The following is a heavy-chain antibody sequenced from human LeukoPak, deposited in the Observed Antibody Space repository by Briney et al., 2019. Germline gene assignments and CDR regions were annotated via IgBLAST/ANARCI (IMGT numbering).Heavy chain of an antibody. CDR1: GFRVSDYY. CDR3: ARDRAANQDWVEFDP. Sequence: PGGSLRLSCAVSGFRVSDYYMSWARQAPGEGLEWVGLIRDSGEAFYADFARGRFAISRDESENTLYLQMNSLRVEDTAVYFCARDRAANQDWVEFDPWGQGTPVIVSS. V-gene: IGHV3-66*03. CDR2: IRDSGEA. D-gene: IGHD3/OR15-3a*01. J-gene: IGHJ5*02.